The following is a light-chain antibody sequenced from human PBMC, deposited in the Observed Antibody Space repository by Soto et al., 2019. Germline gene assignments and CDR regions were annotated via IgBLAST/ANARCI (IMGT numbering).Light chain of an antibody. CDR1: NSNIGRNP. V-gene: IGLV1-44*01. J-gene: IGLJ3*02. CDR2: STN. CDR3: SAWDDSLNGPV. Sequence: QSVLTQPPSASGTPGQRVTMSCSGSNSNIGRNPVNWYQQLPGTAPKVLISSTNQRPSGVPDRFSGSKSGTSASLAISGLQFEDEADYYCSAWDDSLNGPVFGGGTKVTVL.